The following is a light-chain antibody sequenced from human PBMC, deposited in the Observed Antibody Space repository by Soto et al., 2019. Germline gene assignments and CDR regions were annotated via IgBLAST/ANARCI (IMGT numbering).Light chain of an antibody. Sequence: IHKKPSPSSLSSSVGVRVTITCRASQGIRNDLAWFQQKPGKAPKRLIYAASNLQSGVPSRFSGSGSGTDFTLTISILQPEDFATYYCQQYNSYPLPFGQGTKVEIK. J-gene: IGKJ1*01. CDR1: QGIRND. CDR3: QQYNSYPLP. V-gene: IGKV1-16*01. CDR2: AAS.